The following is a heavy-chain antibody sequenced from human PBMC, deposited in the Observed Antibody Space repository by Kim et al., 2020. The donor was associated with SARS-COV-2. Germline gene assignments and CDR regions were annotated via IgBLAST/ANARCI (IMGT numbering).Heavy chain of an antibody. J-gene: IGHJ5*02. CDR3: ARGEPPLRTPSTYYYDSRRGTPA. Sequence: SETLSLTCAVYGGSFSGYYWSWIRQPPGKGLEWIGEINHSGSTNYNPSLKSRVTISVDTYKNQFSLKLSSVTAADTAVYYCARGEPPLRTPSTYYYDSRRGTPAWGQGTLVTVSS. V-gene: IGHV4-34*01. CDR1: GGSFSGYY. D-gene: IGHD3-22*01. CDR2: INHSGST.